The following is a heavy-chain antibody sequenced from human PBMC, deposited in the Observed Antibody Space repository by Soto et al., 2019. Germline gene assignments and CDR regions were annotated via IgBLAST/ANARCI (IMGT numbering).Heavy chain of an antibody. CDR2: TRNKANSYTT. J-gene: IGHJ6*02. CDR3: TRDAPRYCTNGVCYTGYYYGMDV. V-gene: IGHV3-72*01. D-gene: IGHD2-8*01. CDR1: GFTFSDHY. Sequence: PGGSLRLSCAASGFTFSDHYMDWVRQAPGKGLEWVGRTRNKANSYTTEYAASVKGRFTISRDDSKSIAYLQMNSLKTEDTAVYYCTRDAPRYCTNGVCYTGYYYGMDVWGQGTTVTVSS.